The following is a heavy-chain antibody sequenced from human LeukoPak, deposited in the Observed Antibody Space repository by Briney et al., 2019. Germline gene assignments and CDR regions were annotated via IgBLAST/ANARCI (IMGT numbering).Heavy chain of an antibody. CDR1: GYTFTSYY. J-gene: IGHJ3*02. CDR3: ARVVEGYDTSDAFDI. Sequence: ASVKVSCKASGYTFTSYYMHWVRQGPGQGLEWMGIINPSGGSTSYAQKFQGRVTMTRDTSTSTVYMELSSLRSEDTTVYYCARVVEGYDTSDAFDIWGQGTMVTVSS. V-gene: IGHV1-46*01. D-gene: IGHD3-9*01. CDR2: INPSGGST.